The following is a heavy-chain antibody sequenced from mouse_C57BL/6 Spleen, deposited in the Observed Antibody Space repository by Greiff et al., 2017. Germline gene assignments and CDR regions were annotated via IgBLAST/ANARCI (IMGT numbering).Heavy chain of an antibody. CDR3: AREEKLLGNSFAY. V-gene: IGHV1-55*01. CDR2: IYPGSGST. CDR1: GYTFTSYW. Sequence: QVQLQQPGAELVKPGASVKMSCKASGYTFTSYWITWVKQRPGQGLEWIGDIYPGSGSTNYNEKFKSKATLTVDTSSSTAYMQLSSLTSEDSAVYYCAREEKLLGNSFAYWGQGTLVTVPA. D-gene: IGHD2-1*01. J-gene: IGHJ3*01.